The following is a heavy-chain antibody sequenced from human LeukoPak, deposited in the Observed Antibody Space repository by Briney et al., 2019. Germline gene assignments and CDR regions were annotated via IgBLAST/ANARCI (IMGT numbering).Heavy chain of an antibody. V-gene: IGHV1-2*02. CDR2: INPNSGGT. CDR3: ARDFGSGPPGEYYDSSGYPRDAFDI. J-gene: IGHJ3*02. D-gene: IGHD3-22*01. Sequence: ASVKVSCKASGYTFTGYYMHWVRQAPGQGLEWMGWINPNSGGTNYAQKFQGRVTMTRDTSISTAYMELSRLRSDDTAVYYCARDFGSGPPGEYYDSSGYPRDAFDIWGQGTMVTVSS. CDR1: GYTFTGYY.